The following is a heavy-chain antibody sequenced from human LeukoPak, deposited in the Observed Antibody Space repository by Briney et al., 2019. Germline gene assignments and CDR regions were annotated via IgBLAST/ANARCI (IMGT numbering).Heavy chain of an antibody. CDR2: INAGNGNT. Sequence: ASVKVSCKASGYTFTSYAMHWVRQAPGQRLEWMGWINAGNGNTKYSQKFQGRVTITRDTSASTAYMELSSLGSEDTAVCYCARLTYYYDSSGQNWFDPWGQGTLVTVSS. V-gene: IGHV1-3*01. CDR1: GYTFTSYA. J-gene: IGHJ5*02. CDR3: ARLTYYYDSSGQNWFDP. D-gene: IGHD3-22*01.